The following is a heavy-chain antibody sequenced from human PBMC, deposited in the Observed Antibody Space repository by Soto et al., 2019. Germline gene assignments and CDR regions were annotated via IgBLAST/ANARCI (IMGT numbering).Heavy chain of an antibody. CDR3: ARDPYGGYIFDS. CDR2: ISFDGANI. CDR1: GFLFRNYA. Sequence: QVQLVESGGGVVQPGTSLRLSCAASGFLFRNYAMNWVRQSPAKGLEWLAVISFDGANIFYAGAAKGRFTICRDNSKQTLYLQLDSLRPEDTGVYFCARDPYGGYIFDSWGQGTQVTLSS. J-gene: IGHJ4*02. D-gene: IGHD5-12*01. V-gene: IGHV3-30-3*01.